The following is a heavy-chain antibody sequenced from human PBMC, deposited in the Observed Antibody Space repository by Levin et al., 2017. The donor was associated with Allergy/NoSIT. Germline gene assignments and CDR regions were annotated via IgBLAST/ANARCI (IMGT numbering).Heavy chain of an antibody. V-gene: IGHV1-2*02. CDR2: INPNSGGT. Sequence: ASVKVSCKASGYTFTGYYMHWVRQAPGQGLEWMGWINPNSGGTNYAQKFQGRVTMTRDTSISTAYMELSRLRSDDTAVYYCASPNYAVTTYYYYYGMDVWGQGTTVTVSS. CDR3: ASPNYAVTTYYYYYGMDV. J-gene: IGHJ6*02. D-gene: IGHD4-17*01. CDR1: GYTFTGYY.